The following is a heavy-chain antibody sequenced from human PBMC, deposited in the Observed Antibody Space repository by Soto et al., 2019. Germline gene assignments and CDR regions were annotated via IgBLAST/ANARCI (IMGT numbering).Heavy chain of an antibody. Sequence: GGSLRLSCAASGFTFSSYAMSWVRQAPGKGLEWVSAISGSGGSTYYADSVKGRFTISRDNSKNTLYLQMNSLRAEDTAVYYCATGIVVVVAAPHGDWGQGTLVTVSS. J-gene: IGHJ4*02. CDR1: GFTFSSYA. V-gene: IGHV3-23*01. CDR2: ISGSGGST. CDR3: ATGIVVVVAAPHGD. D-gene: IGHD2-15*01.